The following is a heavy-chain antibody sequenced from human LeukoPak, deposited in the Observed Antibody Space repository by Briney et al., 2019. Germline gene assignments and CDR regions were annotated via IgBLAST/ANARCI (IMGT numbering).Heavy chain of an antibody. CDR1: GDSLNSYY. D-gene: IGHD1-7*01. J-gene: IGHJ4*02. CDR2: IYYSGTT. V-gene: IGHV4-59*01. Sequence: SETLSLTCTVSGDSLNSYYWSWVRQPPGKRLEWIGYIYYSGTTNYNPSLKSRVTLSVDTSKNQFSLRLRSVTAADTAVYYCASGTTTKGFGYWGQGTLITVSS. CDR3: ASGTTTKGFGY.